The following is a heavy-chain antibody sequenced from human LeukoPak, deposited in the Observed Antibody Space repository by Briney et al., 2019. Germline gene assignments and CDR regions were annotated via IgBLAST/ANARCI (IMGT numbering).Heavy chain of an antibody. CDR1: GGSISSGDYY. V-gene: IGHV4-30-4*01. CDR3: AREGVGATGVDP. CDR2: IYYSGST. Sequence: PSQTLSLTCTVSGGSISSGDYYWSWIRQPPGTGLEWIGYIYYSGSTYYNPSLKSRVTISVDTSKNQFSLKLSSVTAADTAVYYCAREGVGATGVDPWGQGTLVTVSS. J-gene: IGHJ5*02. D-gene: IGHD1-26*01.